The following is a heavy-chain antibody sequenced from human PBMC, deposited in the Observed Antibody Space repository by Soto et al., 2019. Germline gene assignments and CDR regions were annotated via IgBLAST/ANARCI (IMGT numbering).Heavy chain of an antibody. Sequence: SETLSLTCAVYGGSFSGYYWSWIRQPPGKGLEWIGEINHSGSTNYNPSLKSRVTISVDTSKNQFSLKLSSVTAADTAVYYCASGIPAAILGYYMDVWGKGTTVT. CDR2: INHSGST. J-gene: IGHJ6*03. D-gene: IGHD2-2*01. CDR1: GGSFSGYY. CDR3: ASGIPAAILGYYMDV. V-gene: IGHV4-34*01.